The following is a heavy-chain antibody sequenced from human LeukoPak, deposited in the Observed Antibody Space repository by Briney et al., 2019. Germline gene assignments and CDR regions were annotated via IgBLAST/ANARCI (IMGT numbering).Heavy chain of an antibody. CDR1: GFTFENYA. D-gene: IGHD3-22*01. CDR2: INSDGSST. V-gene: IGHV3-74*01. Sequence: GGSLRLSCVGSGFTFENYAMTWVRRAPGKGLEWVSRINSDGSSTSYADSVKGRFTISRDNAKNTLYLQMNSLRAEDTAVYYCARDGTYDSSIDYWGQGTLVTVSS. J-gene: IGHJ4*02. CDR3: ARDGTYDSSIDY.